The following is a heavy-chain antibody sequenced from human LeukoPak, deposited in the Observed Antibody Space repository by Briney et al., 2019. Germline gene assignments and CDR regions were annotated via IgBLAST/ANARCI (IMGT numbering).Heavy chain of an antibody. CDR3: ARESGGYRLSEF. CDR1: GFPFDNYG. D-gene: IGHD2-15*01. Sequence: GGSLRLSCEVSGFPFDNYGMDWVRQTPGRGLEWVSYISGRGTNEEYADSVKGRFAISRDSAENALYLQMNNLRAEDTAVYYCARESGGYRLSEFWGQGALVTVSS. J-gene: IGHJ4*02. V-gene: IGHV3-48*04. CDR2: ISGRGTNE.